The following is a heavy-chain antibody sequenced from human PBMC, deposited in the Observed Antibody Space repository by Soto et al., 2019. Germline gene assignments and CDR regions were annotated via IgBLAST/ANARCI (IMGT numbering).Heavy chain of an antibody. D-gene: IGHD3-22*01. CDR1: GGSISSSSYY. CDR3: ATLRSGYYQNWFDP. Sequence: SETLSLTCTVSGGSISSSSYYWGLIRQPPGKGLEWIGSIYYSGSTYYNPSLKSRVTISVDTSKNQFSLKLSSVTAADTAVYYCATLRSGYYQNWFDPWGQGTLVTVSS. V-gene: IGHV4-39*01. J-gene: IGHJ5*02. CDR2: IYYSGST.